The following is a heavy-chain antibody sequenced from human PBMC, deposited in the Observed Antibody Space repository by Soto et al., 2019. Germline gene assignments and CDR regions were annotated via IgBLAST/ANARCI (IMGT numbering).Heavy chain of an antibody. CDR3: AKDDDYYDSSGYYLPFDY. CDR2: ISGSGGST. CDR1: GVTFCSYA. V-gene: IGHV3-23*01. Sequence: HPGWSLRLSCAASGVTFCSYAMAVVLKDPGKGLEWVSAISGSGGSTYYADSVKGRFTISRDDSKNTLYLQMNSLRAEDTAVYYCAKDDDYYDSSGYYLPFDYWGQGTLVTVSS. J-gene: IGHJ4*02. D-gene: IGHD3-22*01.